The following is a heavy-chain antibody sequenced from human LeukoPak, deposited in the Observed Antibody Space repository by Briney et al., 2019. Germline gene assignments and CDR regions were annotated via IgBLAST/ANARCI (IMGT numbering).Heavy chain of an antibody. J-gene: IGHJ3*02. CDR2: ISGSGGST. V-gene: IGHV3-23*01. CDR3: AKNLWFGELLLGGAFDM. Sequence: AGSLRLSCAASGFTFSNYAMSWVRQAPGMGLQCVSTISGSGGSTYYADSVKGRFTLSRDNSTITVYLQMNTLRAEDTAVYYCAKNLWFGELLLGGAFDMWGQGTMVTVSS. D-gene: IGHD3-10*01. CDR1: GFTFSNYA.